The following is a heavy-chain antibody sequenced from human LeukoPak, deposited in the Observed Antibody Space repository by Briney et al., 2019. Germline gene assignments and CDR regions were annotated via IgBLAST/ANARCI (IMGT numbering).Heavy chain of an antibody. V-gene: IGHV3-21*01. Sequence: GGSLRLSCVASGYIFSSYSMNWVRQAPGKGLEWVSSISSSSSYMYYADSVKGRFTISRDKAKNALYLQMNSLRAEDTAVYYCARTGGSLGYYYYMDVWGKGTTVTVSS. D-gene: IGHD2-15*01. J-gene: IGHJ6*03. CDR1: GYIFSSYS. CDR3: ARTGGSLGYYYYMDV. CDR2: ISSSSSYM.